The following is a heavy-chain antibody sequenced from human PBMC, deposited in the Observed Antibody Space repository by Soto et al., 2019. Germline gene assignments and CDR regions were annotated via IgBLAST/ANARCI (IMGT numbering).Heavy chain of an antibody. D-gene: IGHD3-3*02. CDR2: INHSGST. CDR3: ARARTISGRRDYYYGMDV. CDR1: GGSFSGYY. Sequence: QVQLQQWGAGLLKPSETLSLTCAVYGGSFSGYYWGWIRQPPGKGLEWIGEINHSGSTNYNPSLKSRVTISVDTSKNQFSLKLSSVTAADTAVYYCARARTISGRRDYYYGMDVWGQGTTVTVSS. V-gene: IGHV4-34*01. J-gene: IGHJ6*02.